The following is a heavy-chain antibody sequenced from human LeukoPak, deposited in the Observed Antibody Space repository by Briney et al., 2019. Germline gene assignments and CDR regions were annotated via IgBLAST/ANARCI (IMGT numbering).Heavy chain of an antibody. CDR3: ARGLYDSSGYHDY. Sequence: GGSLRLSCAASGFTFSSYSMNWVRQAPGKGLEWVSSISSSSSYIYYADSVKGRFTISRDNSKNTLYLQMNSLRAEDTAVYYCARGLYDSSGYHDYWGQGTLVTVSS. D-gene: IGHD3-22*01. CDR1: GFTFSSYS. J-gene: IGHJ4*02. V-gene: IGHV3-21*01. CDR2: ISSSSSYI.